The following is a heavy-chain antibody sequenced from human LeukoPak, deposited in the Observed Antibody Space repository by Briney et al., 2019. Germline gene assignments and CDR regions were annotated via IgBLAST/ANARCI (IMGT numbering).Heavy chain of an antibody. J-gene: IGHJ4*02. Sequence: ASVKVSCKASGGTFSSYAISWVRQAPGQGLEWMGWIIPILGSANYAQSFQGRVTMTADESTSTAYMELSSLRSEDTAVYYCATSSRTYSSTDYWGQGTLVTVSS. CDR1: GGTFSSYA. CDR3: ATSSRTYSSTDY. D-gene: IGHD6-13*01. V-gene: IGHV1-69*11. CDR2: IIPILGSA.